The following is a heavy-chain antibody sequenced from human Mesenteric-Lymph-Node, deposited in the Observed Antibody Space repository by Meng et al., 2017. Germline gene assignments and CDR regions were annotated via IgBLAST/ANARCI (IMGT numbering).Heavy chain of an antibody. CDR1: GYTFTNYG. CDR3: ARVEVGITSGDY. V-gene: IGHV1-18*01. Sequence: QAQLVECGGEVKEPGASVKVSCKASGYTFTNYGITWVRQAPGQGLEWMGWISAYNGDTNYAQTLQGRVTMTTDTSTSTAYMELRSLRSDDTAVYYCARVEVGITSGDYWGQGTLVTVSS. CDR2: ISAYNGDT. D-gene: IGHD1-26*01. J-gene: IGHJ4*02.